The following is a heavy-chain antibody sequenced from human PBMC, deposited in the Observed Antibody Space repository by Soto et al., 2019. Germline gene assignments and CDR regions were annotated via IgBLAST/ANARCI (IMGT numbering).Heavy chain of an antibody. D-gene: IGHD2-15*01. CDR1: RFTFSTYS. CDR3: ARDLGVALATLTLDS. J-gene: IGHJ4*02. Sequence: EVQLVESGGGLVKPGGSLRLSCAASRFTFSTYSMNWVRQAPGKGLEWVADITTSSSFRFYADSMKGRFTISRDDAKNSLYLQMNSLRAEDTGVYYCARDLGVALATLTLDSWGQGTLVTVSS. V-gene: IGHV3-21*02. CDR2: ITTSSSFR.